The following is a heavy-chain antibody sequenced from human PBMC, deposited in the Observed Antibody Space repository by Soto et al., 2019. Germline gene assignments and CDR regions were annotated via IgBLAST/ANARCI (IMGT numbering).Heavy chain of an antibody. J-gene: IGHJ6*02. Sequence: GASVKVSCKASGYTFTSYGISWVRQAPGQGLEWMGWISAYNGNTNYAQKLQGRVTMTTDTSTSTAYMELRSLRSDDTAVYYCARDDIVAYYYYGMDVWGQGTTVTVSS. CDR2: ISAYNGNT. CDR3: ARDDIVAYYYYGMDV. CDR1: GYTFTSYG. V-gene: IGHV1-18*01. D-gene: IGHD5-12*01.